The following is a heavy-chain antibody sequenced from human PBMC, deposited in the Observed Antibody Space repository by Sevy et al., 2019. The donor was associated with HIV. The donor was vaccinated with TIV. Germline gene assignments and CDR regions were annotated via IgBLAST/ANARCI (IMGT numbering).Heavy chain of an antibody. CDR3: ARGSPGSYYNVHFDY. Sequence: GGSLRLSCAASGFTFSSYSMNWVRQAPGKGLEWVSSISSSSSYIYYADSVKGRFTISRDNAKNSLYLQMNSLRAEDTAVYYCARGSPGSYYNVHFDYWGQGTLVTVSS. J-gene: IGHJ4*02. CDR2: ISSSSSYI. D-gene: IGHD3-10*01. V-gene: IGHV3-21*01. CDR1: GFTFSSYS.